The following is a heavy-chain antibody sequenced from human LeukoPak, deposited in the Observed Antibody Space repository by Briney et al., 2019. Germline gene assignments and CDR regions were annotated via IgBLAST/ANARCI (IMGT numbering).Heavy chain of an antibody. Sequence: SQTLSLTCTVSGGSISSGDYYWSWIRQPPGKGLEWIGYIYYSGSTYYSPSLKSRVTISVDTSKNQFSLKLSSVTAADTAVYYCARVYFRAYAFDIWGQGTMVTVSS. V-gene: IGHV4-30-4*01. D-gene: IGHD3-9*01. CDR2: IYYSGST. J-gene: IGHJ3*02. CDR1: GGSISSGDYY. CDR3: ARVYFRAYAFDI.